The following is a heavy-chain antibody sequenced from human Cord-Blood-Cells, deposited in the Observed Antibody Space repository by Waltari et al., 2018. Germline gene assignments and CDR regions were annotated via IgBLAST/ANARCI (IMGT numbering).Heavy chain of an antibody. D-gene: IGHD1-26*01. CDR1: GYTLTELS. CDR3: ATVVLQRGSYAFDI. Sequence: QVQLVQSGAEVKKPGASVKVSCKVSGYTLTELSMHWVRQDPGKGLEWMGGVDPRGGQTIYAQKFQCRVTMTEDTSTDTAYMELSSLRSEDTAVYYCATVVLQRGSYAFDIWGQGTMVTVSS. V-gene: IGHV1-24*01. CDR2: VDPRGGQT. J-gene: IGHJ3*02.